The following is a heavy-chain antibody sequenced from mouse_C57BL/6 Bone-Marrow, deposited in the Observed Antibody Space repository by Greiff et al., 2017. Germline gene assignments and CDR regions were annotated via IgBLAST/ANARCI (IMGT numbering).Heavy chain of an antibody. CDR3: ARHFPYYYGSSYLFDY. Sequence: EVHLVESGGDLVKPGGSLKLSCAASGFTFSSYGMSWVRQTPDKRLEWVATISSGGSYTYYPGSVKGRFTISRDNAKNTLYLQMSSLKSEDTAMYYCARHFPYYYGSSYLFDYWGQGTTLTVSS. V-gene: IGHV5-6*01. D-gene: IGHD1-1*01. CDR1: GFTFSSYG. CDR2: ISSGGSYT. J-gene: IGHJ2*01.